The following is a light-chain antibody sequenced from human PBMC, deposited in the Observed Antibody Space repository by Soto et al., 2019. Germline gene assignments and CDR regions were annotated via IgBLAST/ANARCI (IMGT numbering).Light chain of an antibody. CDR1: QSVSSSY. V-gene: IGKV3-20*01. Sequence: EIVLTQSPGTLSLSPGERATLSCRASQSVSSSYLAWYQQKPGQAPRLLIYGASSRATGIPDRFSGSGSGTDFTLTISRLEPEDCAVYYCQQYSRSPRTFGQGTKLEIK. CDR2: GAS. J-gene: IGKJ2*01. CDR3: QQYSRSPRT.